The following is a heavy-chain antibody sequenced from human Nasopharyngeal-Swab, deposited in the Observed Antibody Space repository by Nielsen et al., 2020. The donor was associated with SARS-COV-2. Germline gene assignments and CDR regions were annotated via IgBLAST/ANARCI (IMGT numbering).Heavy chain of an antibody. D-gene: IGHD1-14*01. V-gene: IGHV3-74*01. CDR3: AREGPENRAYFDY. J-gene: IGHJ4*02. CDR1: GFTFSSYW. CDR2: INADGSDK. Sequence: GESLKISCAASGFTFSSYWMHWVRQAPGKGLVYVAGINADGSDKRYADSVKGRFTISRDNAKSTAFLEMNSLSADETAVYYCAREGPENRAYFDYWGQGTLVTVSS.